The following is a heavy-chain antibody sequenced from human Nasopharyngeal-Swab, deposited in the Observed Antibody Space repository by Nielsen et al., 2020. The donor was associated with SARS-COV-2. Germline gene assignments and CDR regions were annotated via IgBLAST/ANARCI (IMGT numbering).Heavy chain of an antibody. CDR2: IYYSGST. V-gene: IGHV4-39*01. D-gene: IGHD5-24*01. CDR3: ASGHRRDGYNYGY. J-gene: IGHJ4*02. CDR1: GGSISSRSYY. Sequence: SETLSLTCTVSGGSISSRSYYWVWIRQPPGKGLEWIGSIYYSGSTYYNPSLKSRVTISVDTSKNQFSLKLSSVTAADTAVYYCASGHRRDGYNYGYWGQGTLVNVSS.